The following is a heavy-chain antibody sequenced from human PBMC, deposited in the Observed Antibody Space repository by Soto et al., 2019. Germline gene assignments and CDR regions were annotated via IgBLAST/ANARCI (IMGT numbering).Heavy chain of an antibody. J-gene: IGHJ4*02. V-gene: IGHV3-23*01. Sequence: GGSLRLSCAASGFTFSSYAMSWVRQTPGKGLEWVSAISGSGANTYYADSVKGRFTISRDNSKNTLYLQMNSLRAEDTAVYYCAKKPGARRFGYYFDYWGQGTLVTVSS. CDR3: AKKPGARRFGYYFDY. D-gene: IGHD3-10*01. CDR2: ISGSGANT. CDR1: GFTFSSYA.